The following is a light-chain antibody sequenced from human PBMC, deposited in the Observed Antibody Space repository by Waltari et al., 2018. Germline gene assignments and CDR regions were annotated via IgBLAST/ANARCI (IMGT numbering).Light chain of an antibody. Sequence: SYEVTQPTSVSVSPGQTASINCSGDKLGDKYACWYQQKPGQSPVLVSYQDSKRPSGIPERFSGSNSGNTATLTISGTQAMDEADYYCQAWDSSTVVFGGGTKLTVL. CDR2: QDS. CDR1: KLGDKY. CDR3: QAWDSSTVV. J-gene: IGLJ2*01. V-gene: IGLV3-1*01.